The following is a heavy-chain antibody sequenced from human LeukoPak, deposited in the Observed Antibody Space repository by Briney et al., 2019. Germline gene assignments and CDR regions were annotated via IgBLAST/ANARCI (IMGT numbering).Heavy chain of an antibody. D-gene: IGHD2-2*01. CDR3: ARETIDIVVVPAAFYYYYYYYMDV. CDR1: GFTFSSYW. V-gene: IGHV3-7*01. CDR2: IKQDGSEK. J-gene: IGHJ6*03. Sequence: GGSLRLSCAASGFTFSSYWMSWVRQAPGKGLEWVANIKQDGSEKYYVDSVKGRFTISRDNAKNSLYLQMNSLRAEDTAVYYCARETIDIVVVPAAFYYYYYYYMDVWGKGTTVTVSS.